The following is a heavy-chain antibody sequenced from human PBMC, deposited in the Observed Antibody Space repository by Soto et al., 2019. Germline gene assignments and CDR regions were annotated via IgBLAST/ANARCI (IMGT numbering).Heavy chain of an antibody. CDR1: GGTFSSYA. Sequence: VKVSCKASGGTFSSYAISWVRQAPGQGLEWMGGIIPIFGTANYAQKFQGRVTITADESTSTAYMELSSLRSEDTTVYYCARDCSGGSCYRAHNWFDPWGQGTLVTVPQ. V-gene: IGHV1-69*13. CDR3: ARDCSGGSCYRAHNWFDP. CDR2: IIPIFGTA. J-gene: IGHJ5*02. D-gene: IGHD2-15*01.